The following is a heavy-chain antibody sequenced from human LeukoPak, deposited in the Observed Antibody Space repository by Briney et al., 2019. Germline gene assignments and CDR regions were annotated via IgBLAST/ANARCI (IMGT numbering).Heavy chain of an antibody. D-gene: IGHD3-10*01. J-gene: IGHJ6*02. CDR1: GGSISSGDYY. Sequence: PSETLSLTCTVSGGSISSGDYYWSWIRQPPGKGLEWIGYIYYSGSTYYNPSLKSRVTISVDTSKNQFSLKLSSVTAADTAVYYCASSFHGSGSYYYYYGMDVWGQGTTVTVSS. CDR2: IYYSGST. V-gene: IGHV4-30-4*01. CDR3: ASSFHGSGSYYYYYGMDV.